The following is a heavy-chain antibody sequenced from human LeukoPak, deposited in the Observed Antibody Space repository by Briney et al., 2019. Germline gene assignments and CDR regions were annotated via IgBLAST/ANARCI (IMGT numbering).Heavy chain of an antibody. V-gene: IGHV1-2*02. D-gene: IGHD6-13*01. Sequence: ASVKVSCKASGYTFSGYYIHWVRQAPGQGLKWMGWINPNSGGTNYAQKFQGRVTMTRDTPITTAYMELSRLRYDDTALYYCARLGIVPAGIDYWGQGTLLTVSS. CDR3: ARLGIVPAGIDY. CDR1: GYTFSGYY. J-gene: IGHJ4*02. CDR2: INPNSGGT.